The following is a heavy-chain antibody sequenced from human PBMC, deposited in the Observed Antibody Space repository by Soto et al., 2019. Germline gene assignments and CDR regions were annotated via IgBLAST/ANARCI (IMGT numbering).Heavy chain of an antibody. D-gene: IGHD3-3*01. V-gene: IGHV1-46*01. Sequence: ASVKVSWKASGYTFTSYYMHWVRQAPGQGLEWMGIINPSGGSTSYAQKFQGRVTMTRDTSTSTVYMELSSLRSEYTAVYYCARDSSNITILGGTFDRCGQGTRVTVSS. CDR1: GYTFTSYY. CDR2: INPSGGST. J-gene: IGHJ5*02. CDR3: ARDSSNITILGGTFDR.